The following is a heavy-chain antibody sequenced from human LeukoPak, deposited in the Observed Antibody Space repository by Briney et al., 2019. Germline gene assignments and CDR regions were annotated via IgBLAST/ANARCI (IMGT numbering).Heavy chain of an antibody. CDR1: GFTFSSYE. V-gene: IGHV3-48*03. Sequence: PGGSLRLSCAASGFTFSSYEMNWVRQAPGKGLEWVSYISSSGSTIYYADSVKGRLTISRDNAKNSLYLQMNSLRAEDTAVYYCARDSIVATTPLDYWGQGTLVTVSS. CDR2: ISSSGSTI. CDR3: ARDSIVATTPLDY. J-gene: IGHJ4*02. D-gene: IGHD5-12*01.